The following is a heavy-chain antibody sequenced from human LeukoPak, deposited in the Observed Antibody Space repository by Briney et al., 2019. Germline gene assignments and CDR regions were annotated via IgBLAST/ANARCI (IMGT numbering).Heavy chain of an antibody. Sequence: SETLSLTCTVSGGSISSHYWSWVRQPPGKGLEWIGYIYYSGDTNYNPSLKSRVTISVDTSKNQFSLNLTSVTAADTAVYYCARGSGWYYYWGQGTLVTVSS. CDR1: GGSISSHY. V-gene: IGHV4-59*11. CDR2: IYYSGDT. J-gene: IGHJ4*02. D-gene: IGHD6-19*01. CDR3: ARGSGWYYY.